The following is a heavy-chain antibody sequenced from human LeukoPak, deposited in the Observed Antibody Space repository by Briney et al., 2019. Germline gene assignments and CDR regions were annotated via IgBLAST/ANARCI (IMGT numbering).Heavy chain of an antibody. CDR2: INPNSGGT. V-gene: IGHV1-2*02. CDR3: ARDQQWLGSSPAFDI. CDR1: GYTFTGYY. J-gene: IGHJ3*02. D-gene: IGHD6-19*01. Sequence: ASVKVSCKASGYTFTGYYMHWVRQAPGQGLEWMGWINPNSGGTNYAQKFQGRVTMTRDTSISTAYMELSRLRSDDTAVYYCARDQQWLGSSPAFDIWGQGTMVTVSS.